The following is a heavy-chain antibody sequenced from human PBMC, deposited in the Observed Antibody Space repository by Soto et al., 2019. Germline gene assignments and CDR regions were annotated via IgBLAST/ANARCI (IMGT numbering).Heavy chain of an antibody. D-gene: IGHD3-3*01. V-gene: IGHV4-59*11. CDR1: GGSISSHD. J-gene: IGHJ6*02. CDR2: IYYSGST. Sequence: SETLSLTGTVSGGSISSHDWSWIRQLPGEGLEWIGCIYYSGSTNSNPSLKSRVTISVDTSKNQFSLKLSSVTAADTAVYYCARATFWSGYYTWDYYYGMDVWGQGTTVT. CDR3: ARATFWSGYYTWDYYYGMDV.